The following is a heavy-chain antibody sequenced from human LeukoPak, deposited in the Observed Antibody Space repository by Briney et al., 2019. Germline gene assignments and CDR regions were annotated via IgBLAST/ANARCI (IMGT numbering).Heavy chain of an antibody. V-gene: IGHV3-30*04. CDR2: ISYDGSNK. J-gene: IGHJ5*02. CDR1: GFTFSSYA. D-gene: IGHD2-15*01. Sequence: GGSLRLSCAASGFTFSSYAMHWVRQAPGKGLEWGAVISYDGSNKYYADSVKGRFTISRDNSKNTLYLQMNSLRAEDTAVYYCARGPVAATHWFDPWGQGTLVTVSS. CDR3: ARGPVAATHWFDP.